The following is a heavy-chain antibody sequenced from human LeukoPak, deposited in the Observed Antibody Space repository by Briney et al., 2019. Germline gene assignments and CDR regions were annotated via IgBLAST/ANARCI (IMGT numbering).Heavy chain of an antibody. D-gene: IGHD3-9*01. CDR3: ARDLNYDILTGYYIDYYYYGMDV. CDR1: GFTFSSYA. J-gene: IGHJ6*02. Sequence: GGSLRLSCAASGFTFSSYAMRRVRQAPGKGLEWVAVISYDGSNKYYADSVKGRFTISRDNSKNTLYLQMNSLRAEDTAVYYCARDLNYDILTGYYIDYYYYGMDVWGQGTTVTVSS. V-gene: IGHV3-30-3*01. CDR2: ISYDGSNK.